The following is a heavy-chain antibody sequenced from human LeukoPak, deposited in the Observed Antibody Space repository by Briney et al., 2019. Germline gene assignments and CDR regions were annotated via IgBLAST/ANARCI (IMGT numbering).Heavy chain of an antibody. CDR2: VIPIFGTS. J-gene: IGHJ5*02. Sequence: SVTVSCTTSGGTFTNYAFSWVRQAPGQGLEWMGRVIPIFGTSNYAQNFQDRLTITADKSTSTAYMELSSLTSEDTAVYFCAMGITIFGVIKQPTWGQGTLVTVSS. V-gene: IGHV1-69*06. D-gene: IGHD3-3*01. CDR3: AMGITIFGVIKQPT. CDR1: GGTFTNYA.